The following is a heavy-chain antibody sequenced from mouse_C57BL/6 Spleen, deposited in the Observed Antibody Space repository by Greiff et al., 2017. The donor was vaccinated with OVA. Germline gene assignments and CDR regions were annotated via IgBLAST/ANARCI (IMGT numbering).Heavy chain of an antibody. V-gene: IGHV1-59*01. CDR1: GYTFTSYW. D-gene: IGHD2-2*01. J-gene: IGHJ1*03. CDR2: IDPSDSYT. CDR3: ARCGYDRYFDV. Sequence: VQLQQPGAELVRPGTSVKLSRKASGYTFTSYWMHWVKQRPGQGLEWIGVIDPSDSYTNYNQKFKGKATLTVDTSSSTAYMQLSSLTSEDSAVYYCARCGYDRYFDVWGTGTTVTVSS.